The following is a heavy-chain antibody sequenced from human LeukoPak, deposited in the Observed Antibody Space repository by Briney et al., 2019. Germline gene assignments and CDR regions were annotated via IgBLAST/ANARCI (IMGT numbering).Heavy chain of an antibody. D-gene: IGHD5-12*01. CDR2: IGISSGNR. CDR3: ARDHRYAFDN. CDR1: GFNFIDYS. J-gene: IGHJ4*01. V-gene: IGHV3-48*01. Sequence: GGSLRLSCAASGFNFIDYSMNWVRLAPGKGLEWVSYIGISSGNRKYADSVKGRFTISREEARKSLYLQMNSLRVEDTAMYYCARDHRYAFDNWGHGTLVTVSS.